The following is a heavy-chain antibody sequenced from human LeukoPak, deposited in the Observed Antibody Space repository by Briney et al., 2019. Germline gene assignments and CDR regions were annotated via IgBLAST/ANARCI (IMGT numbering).Heavy chain of an antibody. V-gene: IGHV4-34*01. CDR3: ARRQRWLQLDTFDI. D-gene: IGHD5-24*01. Sequence: SETLSLTCAVYGGSFSGYYWSWIRQPPGKGLEWIGEINHSGSTNYNPSLNSRATISVDTPKKQFSLKLSSVTAADTAVYYCARRQRWLQLDTFDIWGQGTMVTVSS. CDR2: INHSGST. CDR1: GGSFSGYY. J-gene: IGHJ3*02.